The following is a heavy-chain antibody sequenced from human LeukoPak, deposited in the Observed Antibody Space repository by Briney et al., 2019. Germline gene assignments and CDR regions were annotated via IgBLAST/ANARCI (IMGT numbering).Heavy chain of an antibody. V-gene: IGHV3-33*08. CDR3: ARDLSVGGLDT. J-gene: IGHJ4*02. CDR2: IWYDGTRE. D-gene: IGHD2-15*01. Sequence: PGGSLRLSCAASGFTFSSYSMNWVRQAPGKGLEWVTLIWYDGTRENYADSVKGRFTISRDNSKNTLYLQMNSLRAEDTAVYYCARDLSVGGLDTGGQGTLVTVSS. CDR1: GFTFSSYS.